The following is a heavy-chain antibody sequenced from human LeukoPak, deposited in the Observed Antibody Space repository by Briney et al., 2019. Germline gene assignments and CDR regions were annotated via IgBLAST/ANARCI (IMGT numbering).Heavy chain of an antibody. J-gene: IGHJ4*02. CDR1: GGSISSSNYY. V-gene: IGHV4-39*07. Sequence: SETLSLTCTVSGGSISSSNYYWGWIRQPPGKGLDWIGSIYYSGSTYYNPSLKSRVKISIDTSKNQFSLKLSSVTAADTAVYYCAVQYSSGGDYWGQGTLVTVSS. CDR2: IYYSGST. D-gene: IGHD6-19*01. CDR3: AVQYSSGGDY.